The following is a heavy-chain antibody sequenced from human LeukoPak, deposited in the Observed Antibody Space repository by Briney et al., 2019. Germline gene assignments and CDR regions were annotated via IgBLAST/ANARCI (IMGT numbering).Heavy chain of an antibody. J-gene: IGHJ6*03. D-gene: IGHD1-26*01. CDR3: ASLPRRVGAYYYYYMDV. Sequence: NPSETLSLTCTVSGGSISSSSYYWGWTRQPPGKGLEWIGSIYYSGSTYYNPSLKSRVIISVDTSKNQFSLKLSSVTAADTAVYYCASLPRRVGAYYYYYMDVWGKGTTVTISS. CDR1: GGSISSSSYY. CDR2: IYYSGST. V-gene: IGHV4-39*07.